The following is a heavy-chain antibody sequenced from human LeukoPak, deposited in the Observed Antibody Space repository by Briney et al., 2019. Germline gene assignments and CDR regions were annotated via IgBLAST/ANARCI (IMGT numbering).Heavy chain of an antibody. D-gene: IGHD3-10*01. CDR2: IYTSGSP. CDR1: GGSISSGSYY. V-gene: IGHV4-61*02. Sequence: SETLSHICTVSGGSISSGSYYWSWIRPPAGKALEWFGRIYTSGSPKYNPSLKSRVTISVDTSKDQFSLKLSSVTAADTAVYYCARDLGPNYYGSDNLPNDAFDIWGQGTMVTVSS. J-gene: IGHJ3*02. CDR3: ARDLGPNYYGSDNLPNDAFDI.